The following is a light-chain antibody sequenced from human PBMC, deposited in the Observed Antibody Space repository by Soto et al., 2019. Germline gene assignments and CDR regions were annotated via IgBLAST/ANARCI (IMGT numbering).Light chain of an antibody. CDR1: QSVGSTF. V-gene: IGKV3-20*01. Sequence: EIVLTQSPGTLSLSPGERVTLSCRASQSVGSTFLAWYQQKPGQAPRLLIYGVSTRATGIPDRFSGSWSGTDFTLSISRLEPEDFAVYYCGQFVSSPPRTFGQGTKVEIQ. CDR3: GQFVSSPPRT. CDR2: GVS. J-gene: IGKJ1*01.